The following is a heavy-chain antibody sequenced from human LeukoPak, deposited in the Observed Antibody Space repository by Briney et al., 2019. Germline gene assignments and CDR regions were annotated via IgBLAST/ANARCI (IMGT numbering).Heavy chain of an antibody. J-gene: IGHJ1*01. V-gene: IGHV1-8*01. CDR1: GYTFTSYD. CDR2: MNPNNGNT. Sequence: ASVKVSCKASGYTFTSYDINWVRQATGQGLEWMGWMNPNNGNTDYAQKFQGRVALTRNTSISTAYMEVNSLRSEDTAVYYCTRGGPVAGTHIYFQHWGQGTLVTVSS. CDR3: TRGGPVAGTHIYFQH. D-gene: IGHD6-19*01.